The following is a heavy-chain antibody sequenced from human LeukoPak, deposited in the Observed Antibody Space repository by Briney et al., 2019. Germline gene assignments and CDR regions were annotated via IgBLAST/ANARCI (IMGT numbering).Heavy chain of an antibody. D-gene: IGHD6-19*01. CDR3: TRHSASYYHGLDV. J-gene: IGHJ6*02. CDR1: GYSFSNHW. Sequence: PGESLKISCEGSGYSFSNHWIAWVRQMPGNGLEWMGIIYPGDSDTRYSPSFQGQVTISADKSISTAYLQWSSLQASDTAMYHCTRHSASYYHGLDVWGQGTTVTVS. CDR2: IYPGDSDT. V-gene: IGHV5-51*01.